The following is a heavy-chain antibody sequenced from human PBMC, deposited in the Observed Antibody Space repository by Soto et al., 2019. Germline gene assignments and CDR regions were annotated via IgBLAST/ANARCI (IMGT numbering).Heavy chain of an antibody. D-gene: IGHD3-16*02. J-gene: IGHJ6*03. V-gene: IGHV1-69*02. CDR3: ASTHYDYFWGSYRINYGCYYYYMDV. CDR1: RGTNSCYP. Sequence: VEVTCPEPRGTNSCYPSRWLRQPKGKGLEWMGRINSILGIENYVQRFRGRATITAEKTTSTAYMELSSLRSEDTAVYYCASTHYDYFWGSYRINYGCYYYYMDVWGKGTTVTVSS. CDR2: INSILGIE.